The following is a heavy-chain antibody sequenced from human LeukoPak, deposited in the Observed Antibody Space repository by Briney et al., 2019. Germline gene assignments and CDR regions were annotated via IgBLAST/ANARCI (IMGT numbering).Heavy chain of an antibody. J-gene: IGHJ4*02. CDR2: ISYDGSNK. D-gene: IGHD3-10*01. CDR3: AKEQITMVRGVPKSPFDY. CDR1: GFTFSSYE. V-gene: IGHV3-30*18. Sequence: GGSLRLSCAASGFTFSSYEMNWVRQAPGKGLEWVAVISYDGSNKYYADSVKGRFTISRDNSKNTLYLQMNSLRAEDTAVYYCAKEQITMVRGVPKSPFDYWGQGTLVTVSS.